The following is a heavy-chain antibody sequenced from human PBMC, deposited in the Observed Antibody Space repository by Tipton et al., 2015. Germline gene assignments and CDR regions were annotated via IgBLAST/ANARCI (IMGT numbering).Heavy chain of an antibody. Sequence: TLSLTCTVSGGSVSSGSYYWSWIRQPPGKGLEWIGYISFSDTTHYNPSLKSRITISLNTSKNQFSLKMSSVTAADTAVYFCASDLEHGMDVWGQGTTVTVS. V-gene: IGHV4-61*01. CDR1: GGSVSSGSYY. CDR3: ASDLEHGMDV. CDR2: ISFSDTT. J-gene: IGHJ6*02.